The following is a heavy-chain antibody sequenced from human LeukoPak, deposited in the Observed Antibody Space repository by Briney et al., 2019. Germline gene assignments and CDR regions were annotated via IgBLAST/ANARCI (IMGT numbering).Heavy chain of an antibody. D-gene: IGHD6-19*01. Sequence: ASVKVSCKASGYTFTTHYMHWVRQAPGQGLEWMGIINPSGGTTNYAQKFQGRVTMTRDTSTTTLYMELSSLRSEDTAVYYCARGRPGSGWSFDYWGQGTLFTVSS. V-gene: IGHV1-46*01. CDR3: ARGRPGSGWSFDY. J-gene: IGHJ4*02. CDR2: INPSGGTT. CDR1: GYTFTTHY.